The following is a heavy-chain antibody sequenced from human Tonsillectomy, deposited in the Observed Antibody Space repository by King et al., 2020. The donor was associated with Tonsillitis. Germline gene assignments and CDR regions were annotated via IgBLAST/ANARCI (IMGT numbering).Heavy chain of an antibody. CDR2: IYYSGST. V-gene: IGHV4-30-4*01. CDR3: AIVRVVVPAAKPDFDY. J-gene: IGHJ4*02. D-gene: IGHD2-2*01. Sequence: MQLQESGPGLVKPSQTLSLTCNVSGDSISSGDYYWSWIRQPPGKGLEWIGYIYYSGSTYNNPSLRSRVAISVDTSKNQFSLKLSSVTAADTAVYYCAIVRVVVPAAKPDFDYWGQGTLVTVSS. CDR1: GDSISSGDYY.